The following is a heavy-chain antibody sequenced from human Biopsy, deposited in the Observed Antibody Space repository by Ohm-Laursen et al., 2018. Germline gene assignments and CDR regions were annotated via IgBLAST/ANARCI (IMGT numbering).Heavy chain of an antibody. CDR3: AATSTLYYYYYAMDV. J-gene: IGHJ6*02. Sequence: GASVKVSCKASGFTFSSSAVQWVRQARGQRLEWIGWIVLGSGHTNYAQKFQERVTITRDMSTSTAYMELTSLRSEDTAVYYCAATSTLYYYYYAMDVWDQGTTITVSS. V-gene: IGHV1-58*01. CDR2: IVLGSGHT. CDR1: GFTFSSSA.